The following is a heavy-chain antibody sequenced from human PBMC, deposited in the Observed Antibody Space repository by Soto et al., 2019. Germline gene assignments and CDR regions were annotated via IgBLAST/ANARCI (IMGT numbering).Heavy chain of an antibody. D-gene: IGHD6-19*01. Sequence: GGSLRLSCAASGFTFSSYAMSWVRQAPGKGLEWVSAVSGSGGSTYGADSVKGRFTISRDNSKNTLYLQMNSLRAEDTAVYYCAKDRKSGSGWYWDYWGQGTLVTVSS. J-gene: IGHJ4*02. CDR3: AKDRKSGSGWYWDY. CDR1: GFTFSSYA. V-gene: IGHV3-23*01. CDR2: VSGSGGST.